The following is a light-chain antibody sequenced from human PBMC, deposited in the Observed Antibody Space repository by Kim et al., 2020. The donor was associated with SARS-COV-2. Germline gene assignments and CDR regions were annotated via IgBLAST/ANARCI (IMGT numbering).Light chain of an antibody. V-gene: IGLV3-19*01. CDR2: GKN. J-gene: IGLJ2*01. CDR3: NSRDSSTYHVV. Sequence: ALEPKVRITCQGDSLRTYYPSWYQQKPGQAPVLVIYGKNNRPSGIPDRFSGSNSGNTASLTITGAQAEDEADYYCNSRDSSTYHVVFGGGTQLTVL. CDR1: SLRTYY.